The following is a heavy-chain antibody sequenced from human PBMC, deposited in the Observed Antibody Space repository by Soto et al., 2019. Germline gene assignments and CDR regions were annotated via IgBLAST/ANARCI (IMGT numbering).Heavy chain of an antibody. J-gene: IGHJ6*02. D-gene: IGHD1-7*01. V-gene: IGHV3-15*01. CDR1: GFTFSNAW. Sequence: GGSLRLSCAASGFTFSNAWMSWVRQAPGKGLEWVGRIKSKTDGGTTDYAAPVKGRFTISRDDSKNTLYLQMNSLKTEDTAVYYCTTPYNWNYRSPDLYCYYYGMDVWGQGTTVTVSS. CDR3: TTPYNWNYRSPDLYCYYYGMDV. CDR2: IKSKTDGGTT.